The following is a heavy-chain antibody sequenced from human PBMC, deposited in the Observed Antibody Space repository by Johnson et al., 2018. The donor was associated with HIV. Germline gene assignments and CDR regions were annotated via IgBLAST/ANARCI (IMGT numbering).Heavy chain of an antibody. CDR2: ISSSGSTI. V-gene: IGHV3-11*04. J-gene: IGHJ3*02. D-gene: IGHD3-3*01. CDR3: ARDGLEVDAFDI. CDR1: GFTFSDYY. Sequence: QVQLVESGGGVVQPGGSLRLSCAASGFTFSDYYMSWIRQAPGKGLEWISYISSSGSTIYYADSVKGRFTISRDNSKNTLYLQMNSLRAEDTAVYYCARDGLEVDAFDIWGQGTMVTVSS.